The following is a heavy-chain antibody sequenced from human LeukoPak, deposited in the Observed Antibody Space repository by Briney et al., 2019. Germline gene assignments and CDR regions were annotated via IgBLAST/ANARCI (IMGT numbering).Heavy chain of an antibody. D-gene: IGHD3-3*01. CDR1: GYSFTSYW. Sequence: GESLKISCKGSGYSFTSYWIGWVRQMPGKGLEWMGSIYPGDSDTRYSPSFQGQVTISADKSISAAYVQWSSLKASDTAMYYCARNHYDFWSGYYYDYWGQGTLVTVSS. CDR3: ARNHYDFWSGYYYDY. V-gene: IGHV5-51*01. J-gene: IGHJ4*02. CDR2: IYPGDSDT.